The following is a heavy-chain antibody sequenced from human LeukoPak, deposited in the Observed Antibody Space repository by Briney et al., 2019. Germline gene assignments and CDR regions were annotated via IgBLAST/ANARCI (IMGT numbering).Heavy chain of an antibody. D-gene: IGHD6-13*01. Sequence: ASVKVSCKASGYTFTSYYMHWVRQAPGQRLEWMGWINAGNGNTKYSQEFQGRVTITRDTSASTAYMELSSLRSEDMAVYYCARGGIAAAYGLTTYDYWGQGTLVTVSS. CDR2: INAGNGNT. J-gene: IGHJ4*02. V-gene: IGHV1-3*03. CDR1: GYTFTSYY. CDR3: ARGGIAAAYGLTTYDY.